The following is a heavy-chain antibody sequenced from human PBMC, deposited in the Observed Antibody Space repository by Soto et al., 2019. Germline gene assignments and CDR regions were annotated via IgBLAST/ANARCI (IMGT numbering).Heavy chain of an antibody. Sequence: KTSETLSLTCAVYGGSFSGYYWSWIRQPPGKGLEWIGEINHSGSTNYNPSLKSRVTISVDTSKNQFSLKLSSVTAADTAVYYCARGVGATTYSPEGVYGMDVWGQGTTVTVSS. CDR2: INHSGST. J-gene: IGHJ6*02. CDR1: GGSFSGYY. V-gene: IGHV4-34*01. D-gene: IGHD1-26*01. CDR3: ARGVGATTYSPEGVYGMDV.